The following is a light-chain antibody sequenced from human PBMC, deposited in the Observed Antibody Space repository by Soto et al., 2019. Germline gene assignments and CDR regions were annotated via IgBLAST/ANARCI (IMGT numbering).Light chain of an antibody. CDR1: GSISHY. CDR3: QQYKSGTPT. CDR2: GXS. J-gene: IGKJ5*01. V-gene: IGKV3-15*01. Sequence: EIVMTQSPATLSVSAGERATMSXRASGSISHYLTWYQQKPGXAPRXXXVGXSTMATGSPARFSGSGSATEFTLTISSLQSEDFVVYYFQQYKSGTPTFGQGTRLDIK.